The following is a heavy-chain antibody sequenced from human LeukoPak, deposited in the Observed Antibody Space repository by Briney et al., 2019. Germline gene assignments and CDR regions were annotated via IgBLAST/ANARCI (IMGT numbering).Heavy chain of an antibody. Sequence: ASVKVSCKTSGYTFNGYYINWVRQAPGHGLEWMGWINPSSDGTNYAQKFQGRVTMTRDTSISTAYMELSSLRSDDTAVYYCARVYRSGSIYGQGYFDNWGQGTLVTVSS. V-gene: IGHV1-2*02. CDR3: ARVYRSGSIYGQGYFDN. CDR1: GYTFNGYY. D-gene: IGHD5-18*01. CDR2: INPSSDGT. J-gene: IGHJ4*02.